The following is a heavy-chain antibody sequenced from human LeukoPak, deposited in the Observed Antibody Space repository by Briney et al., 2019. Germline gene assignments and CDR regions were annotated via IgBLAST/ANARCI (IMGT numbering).Heavy chain of an antibody. CDR3: AKTRRDGYNNDLDY. CDR1: GYVFTGHH. Sequence: ASVKVSCKASGYVFTGHHIHWLRQAPGQGLGWMGWINTNSGATNYAQKFQGRVTMTRDTSTSTAYMELSRLRSDDTAFYYCAKTRRDGYNNDLDYWGQGTLVTVSS. V-gene: IGHV1-2*02. D-gene: IGHD5-24*01. CDR2: INTNSGAT. J-gene: IGHJ4*02.